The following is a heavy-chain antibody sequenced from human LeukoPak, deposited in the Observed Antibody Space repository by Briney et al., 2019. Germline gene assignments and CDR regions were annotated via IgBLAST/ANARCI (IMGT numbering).Heavy chain of an antibody. CDR1: GYSFSNNE. D-gene: IGHD2-15*01. Sequence: ASVKVSCKASGYSFSNNEIVWVRQAAGQGLEWMGWTNTHSGYTTYAQKFQGRVTMTRDTSIGTAYLELSRLRSDDTAVYYCATAGYCSGGSCSDWFDPWGQGTLVTVSS. CDR3: ATAGYCSGGSCSDWFDP. V-gene: IGHV1-8*01. J-gene: IGHJ5*02. CDR2: TNTHSGYT.